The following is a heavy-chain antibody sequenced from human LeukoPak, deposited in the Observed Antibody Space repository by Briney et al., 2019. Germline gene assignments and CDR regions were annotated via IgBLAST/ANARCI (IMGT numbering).Heavy chain of an antibody. V-gene: IGHV3-15*01. CDR2: IKSKTDGGTT. Sequence: GGSLRLSCAASGFTFSNAWMSWVRQAPGKGLEWVGRIKSKTDGGTTDYAAPVKGRFTISRDDSKNTLYLQMNSLKTEDTAVLCSAAEMNILTTIGWDYYYYGMDVWGQGTTVTVSS. J-gene: IGHJ6*02. CDR3: AAEMNILTTIGWDYYYYGMDV. CDR1: GFTFSNAW. D-gene: IGHD5-12*01.